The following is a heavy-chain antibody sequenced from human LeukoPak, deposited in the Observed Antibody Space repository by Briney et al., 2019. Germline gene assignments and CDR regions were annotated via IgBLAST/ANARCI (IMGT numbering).Heavy chain of an antibody. CDR3: TRLDVYYYDADVDV. J-gene: IGHJ6*04. CDR1: GFTFGGSA. D-gene: IGHD3-22*01. CDR2: IRSKANSYAT. Sequence: GGSLRLSCAASGFTFGGSAMHWVRQASGKGLEWVGRIRSKANSYATAYAASVKGRFTISRDDSKNTAYLQMNSLKTEDTAVYYCTRLDVYYYDADVDVWGKGTTVTVSS. V-gene: IGHV3-73*01.